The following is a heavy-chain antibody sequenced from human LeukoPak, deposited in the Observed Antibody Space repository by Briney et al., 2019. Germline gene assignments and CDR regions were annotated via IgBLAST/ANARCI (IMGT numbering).Heavy chain of an antibody. CDR1: GGSINSYH. Sequence: SETLSLTCTVSGGSINSYHWSWIRQPPGKGLEWIGYIYYSGSTNYNPSLKSRLTISVDTSKNQFSLKLSSVTAADTAVYYCARGYYYDSSGYYNWFDPWGQGTLVTVSS. CDR3: ARGYYYDSSGYYNWFDP. CDR2: IYYSGST. V-gene: IGHV4-59*08. D-gene: IGHD3-22*01. J-gene: IGHJ5*02.